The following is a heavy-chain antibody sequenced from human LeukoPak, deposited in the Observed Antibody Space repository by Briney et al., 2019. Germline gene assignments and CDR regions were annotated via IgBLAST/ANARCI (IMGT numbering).Heavy chain of an antibody. CDR3: AKDPLWGVTTIFDY. V-gene: IGHV3-66*01. J-gene: IGHJ4*02. D-gene: IGHD5-12*01. Sequence: PGGSLRLSCAASGFTVSSNYMSWVRQAPGKGLEWVSVIYSGGSTYYADSVKGRFTISRDNSKNTLYLQMNSLRAEDTAVYYCAKDPLWGVTTIFDYWGQGTLVTVSS. CDR1: GFTVSSNY. CDR2: IYSGGST.